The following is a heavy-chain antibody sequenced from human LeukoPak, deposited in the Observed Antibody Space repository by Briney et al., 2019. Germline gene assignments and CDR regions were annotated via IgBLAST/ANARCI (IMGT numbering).Heavy chain of an antibody. J-gene: IGHJ4*02. CDR1: GFTFSSYG. Sequence: PGRSLRLSCAAFGFTFSSYGMLWVRQAPGKGLEWVAVISYDGSNKYYADSVKGRFTISRDNSKNTLYLQMNSLRAEDTAVYYCAKDAWAMVRGVIDWGQGTLVTVSS. CDR3: AKDAWAMVRGVID. D-gene: IGHD3-10*01. CDR2: ISYDGSNK. V-gene: IGHV3-30*18.